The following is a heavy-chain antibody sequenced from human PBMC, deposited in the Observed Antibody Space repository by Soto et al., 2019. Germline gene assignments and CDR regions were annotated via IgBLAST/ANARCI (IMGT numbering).Heavy chain of an antibody. Sequence: LRLSCAASGFTFSSYAMHWVRQAPGKGLEGVAVISYDGSNKYYADSVKGRLTIARDNSKNTLYLQMNSLRAEDTAVYYCAKEKDTDMVSDYYYYYGMDVWGQGTTVTVSS. D-gene: IGHD5-18*01. CDR3: AKEKDTDMVSDYYYYYGMDV. CDR1: GFTFSSYA. J-gene: IGHJ6*02. V-gene: IGHV3-30-3*01. CDR2: ISYDGSNK.